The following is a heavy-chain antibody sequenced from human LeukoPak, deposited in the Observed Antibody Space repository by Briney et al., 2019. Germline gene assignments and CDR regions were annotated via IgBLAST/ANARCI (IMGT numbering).Heavy chain of an antibody. V-gene: IGHV3-30*02. CDR1: GFTFNSYG. J-gene: IGHJ4*02. CDR2: IRFDGSYK. CDR3: AKGGRITMIRGVENFDY. D-gene: IGHD3-10*01. Sequence: GGSLRLSCAASGFTFNSYGMHWVRQAPGKGLEWVAFIRFDGSYKYYADSVKGRFTISRDTSKNTLYLQMNSLRAEDTALYYCAKGGRITMIRGVENFDYWGQGTLVTVSS.